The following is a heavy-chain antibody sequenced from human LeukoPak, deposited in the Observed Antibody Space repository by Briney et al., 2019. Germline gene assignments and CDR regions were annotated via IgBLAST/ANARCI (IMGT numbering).Heavy chain of an antibody. V-gene: IGHV4-34*01. CDR2: INHSVHT. Sequence: SDTLSPTCAVFGDSFSVYYWSWIRQPPGQGLELIGEINHSVHTNYNPSLESRVTMSVDSSKQQFSLNLISVTDADSAMYFCVRGPYSSDAGYWGERTLVSVSS. D-gene: IGHD6-25*01. CDR3: VRGPYSSDAGY. CDR1: GDSFSVYY. J-gene: IGHJ4*02.